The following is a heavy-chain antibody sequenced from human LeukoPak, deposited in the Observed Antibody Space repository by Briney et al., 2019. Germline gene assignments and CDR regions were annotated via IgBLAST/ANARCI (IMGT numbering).Heavy chain of an antibody. V-gene: IGHV1-18*01. CDR2: IRTYNGNT. D-gene: IGHD2-21*02. Sequence: GASVKVSCKASGYTFTSYAISWVRQAPGQGLEWMGWIRTYNGNTNYAQKLQGRVSMTTDTSTSTAYMELRSLRSDDTAVYYCARVTGVTAIRYYFDYWGQGTLVTVSS. CDR3: ARVTGVTAIRYYFDY. J-gene: IGHJ4*02. CDR1: GYTFTSYA.